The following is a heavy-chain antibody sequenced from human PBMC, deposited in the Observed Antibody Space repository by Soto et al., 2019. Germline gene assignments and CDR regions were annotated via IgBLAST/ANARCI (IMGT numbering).Heavy chain of an antibody. Sequence: PSETLSLTCAVSGGSISSGGYSWSWIRQPPGKGLEWIGYIYHSGSTYYNPSLKSRVTISVDRSKNQFSLKLSSVTAADTAVYYCARSRITMVRGVIIRGRWFDPWGQGTLVTVSS. V-gene: IGHV4-30-2*01. CDR3: ARSRITMVRGVIIRGRWFDP. CDR2: IYHSGST. CDR1: GGSISSGGYS. D-gene: IGHD3-10*01. J-gene: IGHJ5*02.